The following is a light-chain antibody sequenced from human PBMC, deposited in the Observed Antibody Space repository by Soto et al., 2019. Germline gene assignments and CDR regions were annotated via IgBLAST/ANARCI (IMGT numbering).Light chain of an antibody. CDR3: VAWDDSLNGYVV. CDR1: SSNVGAGYD. J-gene: IGLJ2*01. V-gene: IGLV1-40*01. CDR2: GNS. Sequence: QSVLTQPPSVFGAPGQRVTISCTGSSSNVGAGYDVHWYQQLPGTAPKLLIYGNSNRPSGVPDRFSGSKSGTSASLAISGLQSEDEADYYCVAWDDSLNGYVVFGGGTKVTVL.